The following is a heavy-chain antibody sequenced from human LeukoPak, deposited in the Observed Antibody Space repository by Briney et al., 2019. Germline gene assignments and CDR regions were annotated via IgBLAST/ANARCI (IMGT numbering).Heavy chain of an antibody. Sequence: PGGSLRLSCAASGFTFSSYTMNWVRQAPGKGLEWVSSITSSSSYIYYADSVKGRFTISRDNAKNSLYLQMNSLRAEDTAVYYCARIPRGTYYHFDYWGQGTLVTVSS. V-gene: IGHV3-21*01. CDR2: ITSSSSYI. CDR1: GFTFSSYT. J-gene: IGHJ4*02. D-gene: IGHD1-26*01. CDR3: ARIPRGTYYHFDY.